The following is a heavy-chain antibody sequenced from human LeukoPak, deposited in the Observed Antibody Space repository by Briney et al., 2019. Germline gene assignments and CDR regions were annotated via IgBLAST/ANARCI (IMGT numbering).Heavy chain of an antibody. Sequence: SETLSLTCAVYGGSFSGYYWSWIRQPPGKGLEWIGEINHSGSTNYNPSLKNRVTISVDTSKNQFSLKLSSVTAADTAVYYCARHKIFGVVTPSWFDPWGQGTLVTVSS. CDR1: GGSFSGYY. CDR3: ARHKIFGVVTPSWFDP. J-gene: IGHJ5*02. CDR2: INHSGST. V-gene: IGHV4-34*01. D-gene: IGHD3-3*01.